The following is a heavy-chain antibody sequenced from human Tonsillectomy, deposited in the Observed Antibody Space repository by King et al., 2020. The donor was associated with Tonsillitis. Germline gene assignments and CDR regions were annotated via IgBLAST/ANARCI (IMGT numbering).Heavy chain of an antibody. CDR1: GFTFSDYY. D-gene: IGHD3-10*01. V-gene: IGHV3-11*06. Sequence: VQLVESGGGLVKPGGSLRLSCAASGFTFSDYYMTWIRQAPGKRLEWVSYISSSSTYTNYGDSVKGRFTISRDNAKNALYLQMNSLRAEDTAVYYCARDLVFGGGVVDYWGQGTLVTVSS. CDR3: ARDLVFGGGVVDY. CDR2: ISSSSTYT. J-gene: IGHJ4*02.